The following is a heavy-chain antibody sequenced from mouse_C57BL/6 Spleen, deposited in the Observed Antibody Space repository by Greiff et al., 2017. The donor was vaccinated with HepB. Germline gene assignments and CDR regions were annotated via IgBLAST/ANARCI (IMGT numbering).Heavy chain of an antibody. CDR1: GYAFTNYL. CDR2: INPGSGGT. Sequence: VQLQQSGAELVRPGTSVKVSCKASGYAFTNYLIEWVKQRPGQGLEWIGVINPGSGGTNYNEKLKGKATLTADKSSSTAYMQLSSLTSEDSAVYFCARGIYYDYEMFAYWGQGTLVTVSA. V-gene: IGHV1-54*01. CDR3: ARGIYYDYEMFAY. D-gene: IGHD2-4*01. J-gene: IGHJ3*01.